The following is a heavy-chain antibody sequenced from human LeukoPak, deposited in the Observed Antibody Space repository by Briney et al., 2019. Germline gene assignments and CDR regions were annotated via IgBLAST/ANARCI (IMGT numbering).Heavy chain of an antibody. CDR2: IYSGGDT. D-gene: IGHD6-19*01. V-gene: IGHV3-66*01. Sequence: GSLRLSCAASGFTVSSNYMGWVRQAPGKGLEWVSVIYSGGDTYYADSVKGRFTISKDNSKNMIYLEMSSLKAEDTAVYYCAKERSLEIAVAGTVFDYWGQGTLVTVS. J-gene: IGHJ4*02. CDR3: AKERSLEIAVAGTVFDY. CDR1: GFTVSSNY.